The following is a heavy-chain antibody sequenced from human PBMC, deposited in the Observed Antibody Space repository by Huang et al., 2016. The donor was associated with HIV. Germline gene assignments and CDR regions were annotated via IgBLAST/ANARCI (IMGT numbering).Heavy chain of an antibody. CDR2: INTKTGNA. V-gene: IGHV7-4-1*02. J-gene: IGHJ5*02. D-gene: IGHD1-7*01. CDR3: ARDARELRDYLVRFNWFAP. CDR1: GYSFSDYA. Sequence: QVQLVQSGSEFKKPGASGRVSCKASGYSFSDYAVNWVRRAPGQGLEWMGWINTKTGNATSVQGFRGRFVFSLDTSVKTAYLHSSSLKTEDAAVYYCARDARELRDYLVRFNWFAPWGQGTLVTVSS.